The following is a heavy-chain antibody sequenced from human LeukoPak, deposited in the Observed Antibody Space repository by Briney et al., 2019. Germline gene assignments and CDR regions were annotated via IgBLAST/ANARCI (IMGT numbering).Heavy chain of an antibody. V-gene: IGHV3-21*01. D-gene: IGHD4-17*01. Sequence: GGSLRLSCAASGFTFSSYSMNWVRQAPGKGLEWVSSISSSSSYIYYADSVKGRFTISRDNAKNSLYLQMNSLRAEDTAVYYCARVSYGDYGYYLDYWGQGTLVTVSS. CDR3: ARVSYGDYGYYLDY. J-gene: IGHJ4*02. CDR1: GFTFSSYS. CDR2: ISSSSSYI.